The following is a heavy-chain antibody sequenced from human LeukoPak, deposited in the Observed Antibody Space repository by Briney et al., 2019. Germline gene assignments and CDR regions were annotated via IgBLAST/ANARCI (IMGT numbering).Heavy chain of an antibody. Sequence: SETLSLTCTVSGGSISSSSYYWGWIRQPPGQGLEWIGTIYYSGSTHYNPSLKSRVTISVDTSKNQFSLKLSSVTAADTAVYYCARYVLSVAGTSLWGQGTRVTVSS. CDR2: IYYSGST. CDR3: ARYVLSVAGTSL. CDR1: GGSISSSSYY. J-gene: IGHJ4*02. V-gene: IGHV4-39*01. D-gene: IGHD6-19*01.